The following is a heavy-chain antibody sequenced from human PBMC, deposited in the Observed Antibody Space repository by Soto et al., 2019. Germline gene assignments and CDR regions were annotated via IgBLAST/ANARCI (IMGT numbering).Heavy chain of an antibody. CDR2: IKQDGSEK. CDR1: GFTFSSYW. V-gene: IGHV3-7*01. D-gene: IGHD3-10*01. J-gene: IGHJ6*02. CDR3: ARDCGTGIRSCGGMDV. Sequence: GGSLRLSCAASGFTFSSYWMSWVRQAPGKGLEWVANIKQDGSEKYYVDSVKGRFTISRDNAKNSLYLQMNSLRAEDTAVYYCARDCGTGIRSCGGMDVWGQGTTVTV.